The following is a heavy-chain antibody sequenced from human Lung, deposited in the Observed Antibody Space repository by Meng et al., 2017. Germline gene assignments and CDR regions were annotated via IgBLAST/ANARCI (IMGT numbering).Heavy chain of an antibody. CDR3: SGHVDY. J-gene: IGHJ4*01. Sequence: EVQRVGSGGGLVKPGGSLRLSCVASGFSFTDAWMSWVRQAPGKGLEWVGRIKSNSDGGTTDYAAPVKGRFTISRDDSENTFYLQMNSLKTEDTAVYYCSGHVDYWGHGTLVTVSS. V-gene: IGHV3-15*01. CDR2: IKSNSDGGTT. CDR1: GFSFTDAW.